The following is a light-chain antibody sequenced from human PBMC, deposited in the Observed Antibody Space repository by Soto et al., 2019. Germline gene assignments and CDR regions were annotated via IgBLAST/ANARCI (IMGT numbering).Light chain of an antibody. Sequence: NFLLTQPHSVSEFPGKTVTISCTCSSGSVASNYVHWYQRRPGSAPTIVIYGDNQRPSGVPDRFSGSIDSSSNSASLTISRLKTEDEADYFCQSYDRSSLYVFGTGTKVTVL. J-gene: IGLJ1*01. V-gene: IGLV6-57*02. CDR2: GDN. CDR1: SGSVASNY. CDR3: QSYDRSSLYV.